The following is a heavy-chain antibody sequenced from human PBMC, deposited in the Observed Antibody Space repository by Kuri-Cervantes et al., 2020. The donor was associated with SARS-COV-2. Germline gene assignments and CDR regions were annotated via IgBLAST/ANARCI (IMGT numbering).Heavy chain of an antibody. D-gene: IGHD3-10*01. V-gene: IGHV4-59*01. CDR3: ARDRERLVWFGELLYSSNYYYGMDV. CDR1: GGSIISYY. Sequence: SETLSLTVKVPGGSIISYYWSWIRQPPGKGLEWIGYIYYSGITNYNPSLKSRVTISVDTSKNQFSLKLSSVTAADTAVYYCARDRERLVWFGELLYSSNYYYGMDVWGQGTTVTVSS. CDR2: IYYSGIT. J-gene: IGHJ6*02.